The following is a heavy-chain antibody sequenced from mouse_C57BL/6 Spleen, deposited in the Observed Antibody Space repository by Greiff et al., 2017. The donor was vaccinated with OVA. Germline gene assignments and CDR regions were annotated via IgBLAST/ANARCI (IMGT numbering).Heavy chain of an antibody. D-gene: IGHD1-1*01. Sequence: QVQLQQSGSELRSPGSSVKLSCKDFDSEVFPIAYMSWVRQKPGHGFEWIGGILPSIGRTIYGEKFEDKATLDADTLSNTAYLELNSLTSEDSAIYYCARGGSSLGGWAWFAYWGQGTLVTVSA. CDR1: DSEVFPIAY. J-gene: IGHJ3*01. CDR3: ARGGSSLGGWAWFAY. CDR2: ILPSIGRT. V-gene: IGHV15-2*01.